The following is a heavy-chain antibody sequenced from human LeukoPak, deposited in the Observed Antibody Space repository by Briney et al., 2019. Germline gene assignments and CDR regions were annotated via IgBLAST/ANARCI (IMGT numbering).Heavy chain of an antibody. CDR2: INSDGSSA. J-gene: IGHJ4*02. V-gene: IGHV3-74*01. CDR1: GLPFSSYW. D-gene: IGHD1-26*01. Sequence: GGSWRLSCAASGLPFSSYWVHWVRQAPGKGLVWVSRINSDGSSATYADSVKGRLTILRDNVKNTLYLQMNSLRAEDTAVYYCARGAPSGSYYYWGQGTLVTVSS. CDR3: ARGAPSGSYYY.